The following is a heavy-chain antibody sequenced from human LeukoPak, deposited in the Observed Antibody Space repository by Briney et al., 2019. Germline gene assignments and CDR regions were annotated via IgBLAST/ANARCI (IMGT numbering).Heavy chain of an antibody. CDR2: INPDGSTT. CDR3: TTDPWATGTSDYFDY. V-gene: IGHV3-74*01. Sequence: GGSLRLSCAASGFTFSSYWMHWVRQAPEKGLVWVSRINPDGSTTTYADSVEGRFTISRDNARNTLYLQMNSLRVEDTAVYYCTTDPWATGTSDYFDYWGQGTLVTVSS. J-gene: IGHJ4*02. CDR1: GFTFSSYW. D-gene: IGHD1-1*01.